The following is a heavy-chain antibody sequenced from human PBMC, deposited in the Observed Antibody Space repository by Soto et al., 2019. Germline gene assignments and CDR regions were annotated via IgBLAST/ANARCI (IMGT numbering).Heavy chain of an antibody. CDR3: ARAGLTYYYDSSGYWTLDY. CDR1: GYTFTSYG. CDR2: ISAYNGNT. Sequence: ASVKVSCKASGYTFTSYGISWVRQAPGQGLEWMGWISAYNGNTNYAQKLQGRVTMTTDTSTSTAYMELRSLRSDDTAVYYCARAGLTYYYDSSGYWTLDYWGQGTLVTVSS. D-gene: IGHD3-22*01. V-gene: IGHV1-18*01. J-gene: IGHJ4*02.